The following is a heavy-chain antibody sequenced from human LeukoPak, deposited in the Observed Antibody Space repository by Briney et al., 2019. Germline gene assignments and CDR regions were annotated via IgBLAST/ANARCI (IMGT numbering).Heavy chain of an antibody. CDR2: ISSSSSYI. V-gene: IGHV3-21*01. J-gene: IGHJ3*02. CDR1: GFTFGSYS. D-gene: IGHD6-6*01. Sequence: TGGSLRLSCAASGFTFGSYSMNWVRQAPGKGLEWVSSISSSSSYIYYADSVKGRFTISRDNAKNSLYLQMNSLRAEDTAVYYCARGRIAARSGAFDIWGQGTMVTVSS. CDR3: ARGRIAARSGAFDI.